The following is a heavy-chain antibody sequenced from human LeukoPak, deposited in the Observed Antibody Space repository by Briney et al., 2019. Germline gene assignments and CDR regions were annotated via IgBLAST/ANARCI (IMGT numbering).Heavy chain of an antibody. CDR2: IIPILGIA. D-gene: IGHD2-15*01. CDR1: GGTFSSYA. CDR3: ARAGVVVVAASYGMDV. Sequence: SVKVSCKASGGTFSSYAISWVRQAPGEGLEWMGRIIPILGIANYAQKLQGRVTITADKSTSTAYMELSSMRSEDTAVYYCARAGVVVVAASYGMDVWGQGTTVTVSS. J-gene: IGHJ6*02. V-gene: IGHV1-69*04.